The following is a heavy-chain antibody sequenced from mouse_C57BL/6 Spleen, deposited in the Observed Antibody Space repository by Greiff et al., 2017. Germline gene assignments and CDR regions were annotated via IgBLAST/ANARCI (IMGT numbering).Heavy chain of an antibody. Sequence: VQLQQSGAELVRPGASVTLSCKASGYTFTDYEMHWVKQTPVHGLEWIGAIDPETGGTAYNQKFKGKAILTADKSSSTAYMELRSLTSEDSAVYYCTEGANSNYYAMDYWGQGTSVTVSS. D-gene: IGHD2-5*01. CDR3: TEGANSNYYAMDY. CDR2: IDPETGGT. J-gene: IGHJ4*01. CDR1: GYTFTDYE. V-gene: IGHV1-15*01.